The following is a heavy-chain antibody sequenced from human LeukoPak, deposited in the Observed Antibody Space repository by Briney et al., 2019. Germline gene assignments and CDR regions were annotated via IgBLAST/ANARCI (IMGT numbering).Heavy chain of an antibody. Sequence: SETLSLTCTVSGGSISSYYWSWIRQPAGKGLEWIGRIYTSGSTNYNPSLKSRVTMSVDTSKNQFSLKLSSVTAADTAVYYCARDSDYYGSGSYTLYYYGMDVWAKGPRSPSP. CDR1: GGSISSYY. J-gene: IGHJ6*02. CDR2: IYTSGST. D-gene: IGHD3-10*01. CDR3: ARDSDYYGSGSYTLYYYGMDV. V-gene: IGHV4-4*07.